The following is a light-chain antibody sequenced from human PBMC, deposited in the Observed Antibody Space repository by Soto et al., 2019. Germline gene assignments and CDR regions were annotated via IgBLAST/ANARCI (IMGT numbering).Light chain of an antibody. CDR2: WAS. CDR1: QSVLYSSNNKNY. Sequence: DIVMTQSPDSLAVSLGERATINCKSSQSVLYSSNNKNYLAWYQQKPGQPPKLLIYWASTRESGVPDRFSGSGSGTHFTLTISRLQAEDVAVYYCQQCYSTPRTFGQGTKVEIK. J-gene: IGKJ1*01. CDR3: QQCYSTPRT. V-gene: IGKV4-1*01.